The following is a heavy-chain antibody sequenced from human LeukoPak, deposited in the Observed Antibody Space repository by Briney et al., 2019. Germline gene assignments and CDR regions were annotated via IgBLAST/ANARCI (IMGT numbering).Heavy chain of an antibody. D-gene: IGHD5-24*01. Sequence: SETLSLTCTVSGDSISSGNYYWSRIRQSPGKGLEWIGYISHTASTNYNPSLKSRVTLSIDTSKSQLSFQLTSVTAADTAVYYCAREKSPERKTWLQLGAFDVWGQGTVVTVSS. V-gene: IGHV4-61*01. J-gene: IGHJ3*01. CDR1: GDSISSGNYY. CDR3: AREKSPERKTWLQLGAFDV. CDR2: ISHTAST.